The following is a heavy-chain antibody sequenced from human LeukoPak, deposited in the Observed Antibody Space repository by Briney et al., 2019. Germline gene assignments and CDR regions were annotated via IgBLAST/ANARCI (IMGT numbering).Heavy chain of an antibody. CDR2: IYYSGST. Sequence: SETLSLTCTVSGGSISSYYWSWIRQPPGKGLEWIGYIYYSGSTNYNPSLKSRVTISVDTSKTPFSLKLSSVPAADTAVYYCARMGITMVRGVISVLGWYFDLWGRGTLVTVSS. J-gene: IGHJ2*01. V-gene: IGHV4-59*01. CDR1: GGSISSYY. CDR3: ARMGITMVRGVISVLGWYFDL. D-gene: IGHD3-10*01.